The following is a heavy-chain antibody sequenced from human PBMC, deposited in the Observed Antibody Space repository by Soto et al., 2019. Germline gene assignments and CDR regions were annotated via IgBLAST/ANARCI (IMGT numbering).Heavy chain of an antibody. V-gene: IGHV3-23*01. Sequence: HPGGSLRLSCAASGFAFSSYAMSWVRQAPGKGLEWVSGISGSGGSTYHADSVKGRFTISRDNSKNTLYLQMNSLRAEDTAIYYCAASLLITTVTPRDFYFDFWGQGTLVTVSS. CDR3: AASLLITTVTPRDFYFDF. CDR1: GFAFSSYA. CDR2: ISGSGGST. J-gene: IGHJ4*02. D-gene: IGHD4-17*01.